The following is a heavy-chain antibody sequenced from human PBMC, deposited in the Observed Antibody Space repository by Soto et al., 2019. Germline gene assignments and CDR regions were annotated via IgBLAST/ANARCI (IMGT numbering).Heavy chain of an antibody. Sequence: GASVKVSCKASGYTFTSYGISWVRQAPGQGLEWMGWISAYNGNTNYAQKLQGRVTMTTDTSTSTAYMELRSLRSDDTAVYYCARVFHRYGGNSLGYAFDIWGQGTMVTVSS. J-gene: IGHJ3*02. V-gene: IGHV1-18*01. CDR3: ARVFHRYGGNSLGYAFDI. CDR2: ISAYNGNT. CDR1: GYTFTSYG. D-gene: IGHD2-21*02.